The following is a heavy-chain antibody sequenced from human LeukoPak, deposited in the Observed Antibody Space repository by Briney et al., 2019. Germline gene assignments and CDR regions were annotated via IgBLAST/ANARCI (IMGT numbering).Heavy chain of an antibody. D-gene: IGHD3-16*01. CDR1: GGSFSGHY. V-gene: IGHV4-34*01. Sequence: PSETLSLTCAVYGGSFSGHYWTWIRQPPWKGLEWIGEINHSGSTNYNPSLKSRVTISVDTSKNQFSLKVSSVTAADTAVYYCARVKDPGGYYYYYYMDIWGKGNTVTVSS. CDR2: INHSGST. CDR3: ARVKDPGGYYYYYYMDI. J-gene: IGHJ6*03.